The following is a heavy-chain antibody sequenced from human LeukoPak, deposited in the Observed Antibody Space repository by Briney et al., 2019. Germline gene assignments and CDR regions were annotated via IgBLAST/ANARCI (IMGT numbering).Heavy chain of an antibody. CDR2: IYYSGST. D-gene: IGHD1-26*01. Sequence: SETLSLTCTVSGGSISSSSYYWGWIRQPPGKGLEWSGSIYYSGSTYYTPSLKSRVTISVDTSKNQFSLKLSSVTAADTAVYYCARLALIVGANDYWGQGTLVTVSS. CDR3: ARLALIVGANDY. J-gene: IGHJ4*02. CDR1: GGSISSSSYY. V-gene: IGHV4-39*01.